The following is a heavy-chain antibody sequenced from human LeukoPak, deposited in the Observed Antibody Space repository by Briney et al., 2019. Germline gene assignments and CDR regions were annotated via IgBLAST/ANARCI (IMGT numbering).Heavy chain of an antibody. CDR2: IYHSGST. Sequence: PSETLSLTCTVSGYSISSGYYWGWIRQPPGKGLEWIGSIYHSGSTYYNPSLKSRVTISVDTSKNQFSLKLSSVIAADTAVYYCAREFSTGVPTSDFDYWGQGTLVTVSS. CDR3: AREFSTGVPTSDFDY. D-gene: IGHD1-14*01. V-gene: IGHV4-38-2*02. CDR1: GYSISSGYY. J-gene: IGHJ4*02.